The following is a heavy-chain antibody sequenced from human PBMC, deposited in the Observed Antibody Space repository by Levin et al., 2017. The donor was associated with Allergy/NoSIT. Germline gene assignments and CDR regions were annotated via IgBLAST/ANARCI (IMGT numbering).Heavy chain of an antibody. Sequence: GGSLRLSCAASGFTFSNYAMTWVRQAPGLGLKWVSTISDSGVNTYYADSVKGRFTISRDNSKNTLYLQMNSLRAEDTAVYHCAKRSMACIVYHPLDYWVHGTLVTVSS. CDR1: GFTFSNYA. CDR3: AKRSMACIVYHPLDY. J-gene: IGHJ4*01. D-gene: IGHD6-19*01. V-gene: IGHV3-23*01. CDR2: ISDSGVNT.